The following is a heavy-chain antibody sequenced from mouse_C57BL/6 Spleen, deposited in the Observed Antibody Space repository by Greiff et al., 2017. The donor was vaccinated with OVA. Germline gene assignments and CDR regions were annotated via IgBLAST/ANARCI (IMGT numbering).Heavy chain of an antibody. D-gene: IGHD2-5*01. CDR1: GYTFTDYN. J-gene: IGHJ3*01. CDR3: ARGYSSTWFAY. CDR2: INPNNGGT. Sequence: EVKLMESGPELVKPGASVKMSCKASGYTFTDYNMHWVKQSHGKSLEWIGYINPNNGGTSYNQKFKGKATLTVNKSSSTAYMELRSLTSEDSAVYYCARGYSSTWFAYWGQGTLVTVSA. V-gene: IGHV1-22*01.